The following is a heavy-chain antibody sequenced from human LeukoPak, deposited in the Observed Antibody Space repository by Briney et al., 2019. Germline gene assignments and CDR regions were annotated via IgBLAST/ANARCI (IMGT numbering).Heavy chain of an antibody. CDR1: GFTFSSYA. J-gene: IGHJ4*02. CDR3: AKDRAPYYDSSGYGY. D-gene: IGHD3-22*01. CDR2: ISGSGGST. Sequence: GGSLRLSCAASGFTFSSYAMSWVRQAPGKGLEWVSAISGSGGSTYYADSVKGRFTISRDNSKNTLYLQMNSLRAEDTAVYYCAKDRAPYYDSSGYGYWGQGTLVTVSS. V-gene: IGHV3-23*01.